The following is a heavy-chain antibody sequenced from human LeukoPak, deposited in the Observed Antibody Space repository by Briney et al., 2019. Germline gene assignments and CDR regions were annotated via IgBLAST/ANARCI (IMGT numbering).Heavy chain of an antibody. CDR3: ARVLYSSGPFDP. CDR2: IYYSGST. Sequence: SETLSLTCTVSGGSISSSSYYWGWIRQPPGKGLEWIGSIYYSGSTYYNPPLKSRVTISVDTSKNQFSLKLSSVTAADTAVYYCARVLYSSGPFDPWGQGTLVTVSS. D-gene: IGHD6-25*01. CDR1: GGSISSSSYY. J-gene: IGHJ5*02. V-gene: IGHV4-39*07.